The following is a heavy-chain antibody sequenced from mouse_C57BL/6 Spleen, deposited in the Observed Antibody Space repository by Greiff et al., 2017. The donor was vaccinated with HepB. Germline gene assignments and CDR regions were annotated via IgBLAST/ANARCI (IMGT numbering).Heavy chain of an antibody. V-gene: IGHV1-63*01. CDR3: ARGDGYDEDYYAMDY. J-gene: IGHJ4*01. D-gene: IGHD2-2*01. CDR1: GYTFTNYW. Sequence: VQLQQSGAELVRPGTSVKMSCKASGYTFTNYWIGWAKQRPGHGLEWIGDIYPGGGYTNYNEKFKGKATLTADKSSSTAYMQFSSLTSEDSAIYYCARGDGYDEDYYAMDYWGQGTSVTVSS. CDR2: IYPGGGYT.